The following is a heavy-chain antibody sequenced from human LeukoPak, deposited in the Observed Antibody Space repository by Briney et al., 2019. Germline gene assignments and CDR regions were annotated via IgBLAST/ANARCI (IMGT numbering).Heavy chain of an antibody. J-gene: IGHJ6*03. D-gene: IGHD6-19*01. CDR2: IIPIFGTA. CDR3: ASGAVAGTFYYYYYMDV. CDR1: GYTFTGYY. Sequence: SVKVSCKASGYTFTGYYMHWVRQAPGQGLEWMGGIIPIFGTANYAQKFQGRVTITADESTSTAYMELSSLRSEDTAVYYCASGAVAGTFYYYYYMDVWGKGTTVTISS. V-gene: IGHV1-69*13.